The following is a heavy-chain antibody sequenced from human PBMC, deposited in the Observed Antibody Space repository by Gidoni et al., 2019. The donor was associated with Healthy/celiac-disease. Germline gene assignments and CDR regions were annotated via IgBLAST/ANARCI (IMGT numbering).Heavy chain of an antibody. CDR2: IYYSGST. CDR1: GGSISSSSYY. J-gene: IGHJ3*02. D-gene: IGHD5-18*01. Sequence: QLQLQESGPGLVKPSETLSLTCTGSGGSISSSSYYWGWIRQPPGQGLEWIGSIYYSGSTYYNPSLKSRVTISVDTSKNQFSLKLSSVTAADTAVYYCARRPYSTNAFDIWGQGTMVTVSS. V-gene: IGHV4-39*01. CDR3: ARRPYSTNAFDI.